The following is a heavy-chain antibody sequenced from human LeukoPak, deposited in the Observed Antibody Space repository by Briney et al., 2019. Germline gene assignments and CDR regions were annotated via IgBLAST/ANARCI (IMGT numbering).Heavy chain of an antibody. CDR1: GFTFSNFA. V-gene: IGHV3-23*01. CDR2: INANSGTT. CDR3: AKPVSGGLAVTADWFHP. J-gene: IGHJ5*01. D-gene: IGHD6-19*01. Sequence: GGSLRLSCAASGFTFSNFAMSWVRQPPGKGLEWVSTINANSGTTSYAASVRGRFTISRDNSKNTLYLQVNTLRADDTATYYCAKPVSGGLAVTADWFHPWGQGTLVVVSS.